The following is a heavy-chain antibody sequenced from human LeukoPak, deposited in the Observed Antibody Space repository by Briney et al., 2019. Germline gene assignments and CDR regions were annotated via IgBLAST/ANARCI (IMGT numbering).Heavy chain of an antibody. CDR2: ISYDGSNK. D-gene: IGHD5-12*01. Sequence: AGGSLILSCAASGFTFSSYGMHWVRQAPGKGLEWVAVISYDGSNKYYADSVKGRFTISRDNSKNTLYLQMNSLRAEDTAVCYCAKDGSGYSGYADYWGQGTLVTVSS. V-gene: IGHV3-30*18. CDR1: GFTFSSYG. J-gene: IGHJ4*02. CDR3: AKDGSGYSGYADY.